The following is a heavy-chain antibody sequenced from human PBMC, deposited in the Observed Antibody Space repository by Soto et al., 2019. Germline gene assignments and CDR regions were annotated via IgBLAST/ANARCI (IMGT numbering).Heavy chain of an antibody. V-gene: IGHV2-5*02. D-gene: IGHD3-10*01. CDR3: AHRSGFGELLY. J-gene: IGHJ4*02. Sequence: QITLKESGPTLVKPTQTLTLTCTFSGFSHSTSGVGVGWIRQPPGKALEWLALIYWDDDKRYSPSLKSRLTITTDTSKNQVVLTMTNMDPVDTATYYGAHRSGFGELLYWGQGTLVTVSS. CDR1: GFSHSTSGVG. CDR2: IYWDDDK.